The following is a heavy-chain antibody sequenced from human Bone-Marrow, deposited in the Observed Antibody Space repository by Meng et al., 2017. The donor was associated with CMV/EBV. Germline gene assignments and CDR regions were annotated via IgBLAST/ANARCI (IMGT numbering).Heavy chain of an antibody. J-gene: IGHJ6*02. Sequence: GESLKISCAASGFTFSDHYMDWVRQAPGKGLEWVGRTRNKANSYTTEYAASVKGRFTISRDDSKNSLYLQMNSLKTEDTAVYYCARIIAARWGGYYYYGMDVWRQGTTVTVSS. CDR2: TRNKANSYTT. D-gene: IGHD6-6*01. V-gene: IGHV3-72*01. CDR1: GFTFSDHY. CDR3: ARIIAARWGGYYYYGMDV.